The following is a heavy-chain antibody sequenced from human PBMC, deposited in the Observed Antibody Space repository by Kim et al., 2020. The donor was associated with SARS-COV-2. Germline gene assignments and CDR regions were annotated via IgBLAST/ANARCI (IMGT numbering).Heavy chain of an antibody. V-gene: IGHV3-74*01. D-gene: IGHD3-10*01. J-gene: IGHJ4*02. CDR3: ATAGNLRFDN. CDR1: GFTFSSSW. Sequence: GGSLRLSCAASGFTFSSSWMHWVRQAPGEGLMWVSRMSGDGSVINYADSVKGRFTVSRDNARNTLYLQMNSLRVEDTALYYCATAGNLRFDNWGQGTLV. CDR2: MSGDGSVI.